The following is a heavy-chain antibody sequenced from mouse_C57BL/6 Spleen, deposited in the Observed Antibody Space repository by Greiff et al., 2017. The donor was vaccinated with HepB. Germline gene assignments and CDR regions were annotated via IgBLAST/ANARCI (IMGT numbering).Heavy chain of an antibody. CDR3: AAGITTRAMDY. Sequence: QVQLQQSGAELVMPGASVKLSCKASGYTFTSYWMHWVKQRPGQGLEWIGEIDPSDSYTNYNQKFKGKSTLTVDKSSSTAYMQLSSLTSEDSAVYYCAAGITTRAMDYWGQGTSVTVSS. V-gene: IGHV1-69*01. D-gene: IGHD2-4*01. CDR2: IDPSDSYT. J-gene: IGHJ4*01. CDR1: GYTFTSYW.